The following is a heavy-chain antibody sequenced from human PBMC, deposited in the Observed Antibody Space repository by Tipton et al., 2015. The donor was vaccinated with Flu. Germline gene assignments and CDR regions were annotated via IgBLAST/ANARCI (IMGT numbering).Heavy chain of an antibody. V-gene: IGHV4-59*12. CDR2: IYNSEYT. D-gene: IGHD2-2*01. CDR1: GGSIGSFY. Sequence: TLSLTCAVSGGSIGSFYWNWIRQPPGKGLEWIGYIYNSEYTKYNPSLKSRVTISVDTSKKQFSLQLRSVTAADTAVYYCARDPSPSMPDYFDYWGQGTLVTASS. CDR3: ARDPSPSMPDYFDY. J-gene: IGHJ4*02.